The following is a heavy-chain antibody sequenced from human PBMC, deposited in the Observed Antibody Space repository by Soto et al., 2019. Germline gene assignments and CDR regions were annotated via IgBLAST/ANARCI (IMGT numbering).Heavy chain of an antibody. J-gene: IGHJ4*02. V-gene: IGHV4-30-2*01. Sequence: SETLSLTCAVSGGSISSGGYSWSWIRQPPGKGLEWIGYIYHSGSTYYNPSLKSRVTISVDRSKNQFSLKLSSVTAADTAVYYCAIERGYSGYGYWGQGTLVTAPQ. D-gene: IGHD5-12*01. CDR1: GGSISSGGYS. CDR2: IYHSGST. CDR3: AIERGYSGYGY.